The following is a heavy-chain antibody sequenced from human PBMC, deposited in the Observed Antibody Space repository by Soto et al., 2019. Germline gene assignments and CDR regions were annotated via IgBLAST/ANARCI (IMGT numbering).Heavy chain of an antibody. CDR2: MNPNSGNT. J-gene: IGHJ3*02. CDR1: GYTFTSYD. Sequence: ASVKVSCKASGYTFTSYDINWVRQATGQGLEWMGWMNPNSGNTGYAQKFQGRVTMTRNTSISTAYMELSSLRSEDTAVYYCARGMGGPYRSPLPTDAFDIWGQGTMVTVSS. D-gene: IGHD6-13*01. V-gene: IGHV1-8*01. CDR3: ARGMGGPYRSPLPTDAFDI.